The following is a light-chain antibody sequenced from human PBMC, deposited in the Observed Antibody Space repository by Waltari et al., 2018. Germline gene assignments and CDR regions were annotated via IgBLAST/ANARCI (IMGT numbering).Light chain of an antibody. CDR1: QSIINF. V-gene: IGKV1-39*01. J-gene: IGKJ3*01. Sequence: DIQLTQSPSSLSASVGDRVTITCRASQSIINFLNWYQQKPGKAPKLLIYNTSSLQSGVPSRFSGSGSVTDFTLTISSLQPEDFATYYCQQYYSYPLFTFGPGTKVDIK. CDR3: QQYYSYPLFT. CDR2: NTS.